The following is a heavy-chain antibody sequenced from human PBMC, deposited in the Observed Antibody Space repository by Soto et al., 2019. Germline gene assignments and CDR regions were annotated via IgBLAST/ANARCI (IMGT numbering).Heavy chain of an antibody. CDR2: MNPNSGNT. V-gene: IGHV1-8*01. CDR1: GYTFTSYD. Sequence: ASVKVSCKASGYTFTSYDINWVRQATGQGLEWMGWMNPNSGNTGYAQKFQGRVTMTRNTSISTAYMELSSLRSEDTAVYYCAGERSGWTPTYYYYGMDVWGQGTTVTVSS. CDR3: AGERSGWTPTYYYYGMDV. D-gene: IGHD6-19*01. J-gene: IGHJ6*02.